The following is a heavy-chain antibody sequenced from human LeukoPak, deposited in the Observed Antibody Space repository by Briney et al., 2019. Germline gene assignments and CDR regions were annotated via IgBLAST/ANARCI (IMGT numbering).Heavy chain of an antibody. CDR3: SRASSTSYYDY. Sequence: KASETLSLTCTVSGYSITSGYYWGWIRQPPGKGLEWIGSIYYSGSTYYNPSLKSRVTISVDTSENQFSLKLSSVTAADTALYYCSRASSTSYYDYWGQGTLVSVSS. CDR1: GYSITSGYY. D-gene: IGHD6-19*01. CDR2: IYYSGST. V-gene: IGHV4-38-2*02. J-gene: IGHJ4*02.